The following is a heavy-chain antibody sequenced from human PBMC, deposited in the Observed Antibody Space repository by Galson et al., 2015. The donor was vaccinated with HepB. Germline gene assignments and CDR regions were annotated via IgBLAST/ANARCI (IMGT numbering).Heavy chain of an antibody. J-gene: IGHJ4*02. D-gene: IGHD6-19*01. CDR3: AGGYSSGWYSGLGY. CDR1: GFTVSRNY. CDR2: IYSSGST. V-gene: IGHV3-53*01. Sequence: SLRLSCAASGFTVSRNYMSWVRQAPGKGLEWVSVIYSSGSTDYADSVKGRFIISRDNSKRTLYLQMNSLRAEDTAVYYCAGGYSSGWYSGLGYWGQGTLVTVSS.